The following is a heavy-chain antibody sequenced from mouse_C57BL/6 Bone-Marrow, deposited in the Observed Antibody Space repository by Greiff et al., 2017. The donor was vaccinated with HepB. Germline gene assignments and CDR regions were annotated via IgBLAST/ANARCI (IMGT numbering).Heavy chain of an antibody. V-gene: IGHV1-81*01. D-gene: IGHD4-1*01. CDR1: GYTFTSYG. Sequence: VQLQQSGAELARPGASVKLSCKASGYTFTSYGISWVKQRTGQGLEGIGDIYPRSGNTYYNEKFKGKATLTADKSSSTAYMELRSLTSEDSAVYFCARELGRGYWGQGTTLTVSS. CDR3: ARELGRGY. J-gene: IGHJ2*01. CDR2: IYPRSGNT.